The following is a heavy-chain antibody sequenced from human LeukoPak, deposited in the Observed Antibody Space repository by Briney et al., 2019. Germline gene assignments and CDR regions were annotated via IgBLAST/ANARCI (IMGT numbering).Heavy chain of an antibody. CDR3: AREHSSGYYPPRYFDL. CDR2: IYHSGST. J-gene: IGHJ2*01. V-gene: IGHV4-30-2*01. Sequence: SETLSLTCAVYGGSFSGYSWSWIRQPPGKGLEWIGYIYHSGSTYYNPSLKSRVTISVDRSKNQFSLKLSSVTAADTAVYYCAREHSSGYYPPRYFDLWGRGTLVTVSS. CDR1: GGSFSGYS. D-gene: IGHD3-22*01.